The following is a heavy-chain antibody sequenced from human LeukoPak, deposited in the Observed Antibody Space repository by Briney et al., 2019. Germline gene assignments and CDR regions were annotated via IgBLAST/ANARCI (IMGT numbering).Heavy chain of an antibody. J-gene: IGHJ4*02. V-gene: IGHV3-30-3*01. CDR2: MSNDGSIK. Sequence: QPGGSLRLSCAASGFAFSEYTIHWVRQAPGKGLEWVAVMSNDGSIKKYANSVKGRFTISRDNSKNTLYLQMNSLRAEDTAVYYCARDSEMAQPGGLDYWGQGTLVTVSS. D-gene: IGHD5-24*01. CDR3: ARDSEMAQPGGLDY. CDR1: GFAFSEYT.